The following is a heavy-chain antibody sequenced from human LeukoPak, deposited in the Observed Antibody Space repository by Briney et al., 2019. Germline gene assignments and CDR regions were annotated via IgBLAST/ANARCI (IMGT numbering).Heavy chain of an antibody. CDR3: ARVSKKRGQNYYYYGMDV. Sequence: PSETLSLICTVSGGSISGSSYYWGWIRQPPGKGLEWIGNVYYSGSTYYNPSLKSRVTISVDRSKNQFSLKLSSVTAADTAVYYCARVSKKRGQNYYYYGMDVWGQGTTVTVSS. CDR2: VYYSGST. D-gene: IGHD3/OR15-3a*01. CDR1: GGSISGSSYY. V-gene: IGHV4-39*07. J-gene: IGHJ6*02.